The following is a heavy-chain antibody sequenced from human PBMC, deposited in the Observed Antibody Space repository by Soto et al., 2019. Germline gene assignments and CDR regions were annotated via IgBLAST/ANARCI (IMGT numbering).Heavy chain of an antibody. D-gene: IGHD6-6*01. V-gene: IGHV1-46*03. CDR1: GYTFTSYY. CDR3: ARTSIAARRTSNYYYYYYMHV. Sequence: ASVKVSCKASGYTFTSYYMHWVRQAPGQGLEWMGIINPSGGSTSYAQKFQGRVTMTRDTSTSTVYMELSSLRSEDTAVYYCARTSIAARRTSNYYYYYYMHVWGKGTTVTVSS. CDR2: INPSGGST. J-gene: IGHJ6*03.